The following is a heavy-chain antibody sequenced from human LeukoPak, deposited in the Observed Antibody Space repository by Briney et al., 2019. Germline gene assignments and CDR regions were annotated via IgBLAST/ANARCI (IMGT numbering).Heavy chain of an antibody. Sequence: GGSLRPSCAASGFTFSSYSMNWVRQAPGKGLEWVSSISSSSGYIYYADSVKGRFTISRDNAKNSLYLQMNSLRAEDTAVYYCARGTANYDFWSGYSGEDYWGQGTLVTVSS. CDR3: ARGTANYDFWSGYSGEDY. D-gene: IGHD3-3*01. CDR2: ISSSSGYI. V-gene: IGHV3-21*01. CDR1: GFTFSSYS. J-gene: IGHJ4*02.